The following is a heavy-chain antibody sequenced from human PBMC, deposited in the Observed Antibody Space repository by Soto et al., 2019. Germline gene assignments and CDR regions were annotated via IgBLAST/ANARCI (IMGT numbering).Heavy chain of an antibody. CDR3: ARGEGATLYYFEY. CDR2: IIPIFGTA. Sequence: QVQLVQSGAEVKKPGSSVKVSCKASGGTFSSYAISWVRQAPGQGLEWMGGIIPIFGTANYAQKFQGRVTIQAEKSKGTAYMELSSLRSEDTAVHYCARGEGATLYYFEYWGQGTLVTVSS. CDR1: GGTFSSYA. J-gene: IGHJ4*02. V-gene: IGHV1-69*14. D-gene: IGHD1-26*01.